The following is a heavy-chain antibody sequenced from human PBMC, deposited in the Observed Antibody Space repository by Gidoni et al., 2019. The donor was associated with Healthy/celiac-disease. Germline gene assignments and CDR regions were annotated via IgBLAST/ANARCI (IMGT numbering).Heavy chain of an antibody. V-gene: IGHV1-46*01. CDR3: ARLGYCGGDCQSPWFDP. Sequence: QVQLVQSGAEVKKPGASVTASCKASGYPFTSYYMHWVRQAPGQGLEWMGIINPSGGSTSYGQKFQGRVTMTRDTSTSTVYMELSSLRSEDTAVYYCARLGYCGGDCQSPWFDPWGQGTLVTVSS. J-gene: IGHJ5*02. D-gene: IGHD2-21*01. CDR1: GYPFTSYY. CDR2: INPSGGST.